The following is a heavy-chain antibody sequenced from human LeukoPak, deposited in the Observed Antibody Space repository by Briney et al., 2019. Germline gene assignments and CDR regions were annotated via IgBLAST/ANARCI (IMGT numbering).Heavy chain of an antibody. Sequence: ASVKVSCKASGGTFSSYAISWVRQAPGQGLEWMGGIIPIFGTANYAQKFQGRVTITADESTSTAYMELSSLRSEDTAVYYCARGESYGSGSYYPYYYYYGMDVWGKGTTVTVSS. J-gene: IGHJ6*04. CDR1: GGTFSSYA. CDR3: ARGESYGSGSYYPYYYYYGMDV. V-gene: IGHV1-69*13. D-gene: IGHD3-10*01. CDR2: IIPIFGTA.